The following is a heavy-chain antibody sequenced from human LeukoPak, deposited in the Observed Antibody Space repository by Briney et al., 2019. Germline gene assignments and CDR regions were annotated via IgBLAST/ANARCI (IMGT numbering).Heavy chain of an antibody. CDR3: ARHGLGEYYFDY. D-gene: IGHD3-10*01. Sequence: GGSLRLSCAASGFTFRSYSMNWVRQAPGKGLEWVSSISSSSSYIYYADSVKGRFTISSDNAKNSLYLQMNSLRAEDTAVYYCARHGLGEYYFDYWGQGTLVTVSS. V-gene: IGHV3-21*01. J-gene: IGHJ4*02. CDR2: ISSSSSYI. CDR1: GFTFRSYS.